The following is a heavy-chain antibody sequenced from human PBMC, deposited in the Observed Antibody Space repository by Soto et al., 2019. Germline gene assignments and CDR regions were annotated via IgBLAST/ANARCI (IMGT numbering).Heavy chain of an antibody. CDR3: AKDWAGYCSGDSCFGFFDN. D-gene: IGHD2-15*01. Sequence: EVQLLESGGGLVQPGGSLRLSCAASGFTFSSYAMSWVRQAPGKGLEWVSFVSGSGGSTYYADSVKGLFTISRDNSKNTLHLQMNSLSGEDTAIYYCAKDWAGYCSGDSCFGFFDNWGQGTLVTVSS. CDR2: VSGSGGST. J-gene: IGHJ4*02. V-gene: IGHV3-23*01. CDR1: GFTFSSYA.